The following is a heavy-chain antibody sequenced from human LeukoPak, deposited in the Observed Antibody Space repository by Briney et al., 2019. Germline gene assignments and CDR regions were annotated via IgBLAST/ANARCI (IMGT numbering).Heavy chain of an antibody. J-gene: IGHJ4*02. CDR3: ARIAVAGGFDY. Sequence: PSETLSLTCAVYGGSFSGYYWSWIRQPPGKGLEWIGYIYYSGSTNYNPSLKSRVTISVDTSKNQFSLKLSSVTAADTAVYYCARIAVAGGFDYWGQGTLVTVSS. CDR2: IYYSGST. CDR1: GGSFSGYY. V-gene: IGHV4-59*01. D-gene: IGHD6-19*01.